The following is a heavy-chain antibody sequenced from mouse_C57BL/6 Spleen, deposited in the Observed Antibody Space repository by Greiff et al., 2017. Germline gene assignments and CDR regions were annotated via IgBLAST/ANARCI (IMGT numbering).Heavy chain of an antibody. J-gene: IGHJ4*01. CDR3: AREDVDYAMDY. V-gene: IGHV1-54*01. CDR1: GYAFTNYL. Sequence: VQLQQSGAELVRPGTSVKVSCKASGYAFTNYLIEWVKQRPGQGLEWIGVINPGSGGTNYNEKFKGKATLTADTASSTAYMQHSSLTSEDSAVYFWAREDVDYAMDYWGQGTTVTGSS. CDR2: INPGSGGT.